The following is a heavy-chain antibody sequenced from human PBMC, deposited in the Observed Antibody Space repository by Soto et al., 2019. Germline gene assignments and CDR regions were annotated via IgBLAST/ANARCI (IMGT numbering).Heavy chain of an antibody. CDR3: ANQKIRFSVAGTLYGLGV. CDR2: ISSTSGTI. D-gene: IGHD6-19*01. V-gene: IGHV3-48*02. Sequence: HPGGSLRLSCEASGFVFSTYSMNWVRHAPGKGLEWISYISSTSGTIYYADSVKGRFTIFRDNAKNSLFLQMNGLRDDDTAVYYCANQKIRFSVAGTLYGLGVWGQGTTVTVSS. CDR1: GFVFSTYS. J-gene: IGHJ6*02.